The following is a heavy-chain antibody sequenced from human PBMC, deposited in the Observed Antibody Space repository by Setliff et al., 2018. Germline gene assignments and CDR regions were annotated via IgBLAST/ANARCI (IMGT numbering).Heavy chain of an antibody. J-gene: IGHJ6*02. Sequence: PGESLKISCKGSGYTFANYWIGWVRQMPGKGLEWMGIIYPGDSDTRYSPSFQGQVTISADKSISTAYLQWSSLKASDTAMYYCARQTYGSGSYNYYYGMDVWGQGTTVTVSS. D-gene: IGHD3-10*01. V-gene: IGHV5-51*01. CDR3: ARQTYGSGSYNYYYGMDV. CDR2: IYPGDSDT. CDR1: GYTFANYW.